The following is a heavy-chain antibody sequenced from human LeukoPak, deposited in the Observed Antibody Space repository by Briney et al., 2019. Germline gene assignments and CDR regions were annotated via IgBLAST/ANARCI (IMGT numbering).Heavy chain of an antibody. V-gene: IGHV3-30*03. J-gene: IGHJ4*02. D-gene: IGHD3-10*01. Sequence: GGSLRLSCAASGFTFSSYGMHLVRQAPGKGLEWVAVISYDGSNKYYADSVKGRFTISRDNSKNTLYLLMNSLRAEDTAVYYCATDYGSGSYWGQGTLVTVSS. CDR3: ATDYGSGSY. CDR2: ISYDGSNK. CDR1: GFTFSSYG.